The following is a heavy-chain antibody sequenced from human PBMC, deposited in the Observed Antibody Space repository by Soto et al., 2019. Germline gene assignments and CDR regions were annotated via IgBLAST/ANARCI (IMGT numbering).Heavy chain of an antibody. D-gene: IGHD1-1*01. CDR3: ARGVLY. J-gene: IGHJ4*02. CDR1: GGSISSGGYF. Sequence: SETLSFTCTVSGGSISSGGYFWSWIRQPPGKGLEWIGNIFYSGTTYYNPSLKSRVTISVDTSKNQFSLKLSSVTAADTAVYFCARGVLYWGQGTLVTVSS. V-gene: IGHV4-31*03. CDR2: IFYSGTT.